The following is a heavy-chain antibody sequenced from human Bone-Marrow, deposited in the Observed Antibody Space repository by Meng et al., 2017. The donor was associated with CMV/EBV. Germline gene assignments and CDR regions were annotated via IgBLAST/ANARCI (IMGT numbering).Heavy chain of an antibody. CDR3: ARAPYPAPQDY. V-gene: IGHV3-7*01. J-gene: IGHJ4*02. Sequence: GESLKISCAASGFTFTTYWMTWVRQAPEKGLEWVASIKQDGSEKYYVDSVKGRFTISRDNAKNSLYLQMNSLRAEDTAVYFCARAPYPAPQDYWGQGTLVTVYS. CDR1: GFTFTTYW. CDR2: IKQDGSEK.